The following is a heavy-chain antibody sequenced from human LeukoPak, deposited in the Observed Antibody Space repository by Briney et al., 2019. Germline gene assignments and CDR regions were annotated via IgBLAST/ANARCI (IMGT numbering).Heavy chain of an antibody. J-gene: IGHJ4*02. CDR2: INRDGSST. Sequence: GGSLRLSCAASGFTFSRYSMHWVRQAPGEGLVWVSRINRDGSSTTYADSVKGRFTSSRDNAKNTLYLQMNSLRAEDTAVYYCARSRLHYDSSGYKYYFDYWGQGTLVTVSS. V-gene: IGHV3-74*01. CDR1: GFTFSRYS. D-gene: IGHD3-22*01. CDR3: ARSRLHYDSSGYKYYFDY.